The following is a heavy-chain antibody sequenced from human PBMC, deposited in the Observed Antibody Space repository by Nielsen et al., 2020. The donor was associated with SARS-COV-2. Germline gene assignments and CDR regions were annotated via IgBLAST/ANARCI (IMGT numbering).Heavy chain of an antibody. J-gene: IGHJ6*02. V-gene: IGHV3-21*01. CDR1: GFTFSSYS. CDR2: MRISSSSF. D-gene: IGHD1-14*01. Sequence: GESLKISCAASGFTFSSYSMNWVRQPPGKRRECVSSMRISSSSFYYTDSVRGRFTISRDNAKISLYLQLTSLRAEDTAVYCCARAYHNYYYAMDVGGQGTTVTVSS. CDR3: ARAYHNYYYAMDV.